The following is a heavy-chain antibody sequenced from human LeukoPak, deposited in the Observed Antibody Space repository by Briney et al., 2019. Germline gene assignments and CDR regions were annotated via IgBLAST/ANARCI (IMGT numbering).Heavy chain of an antibody. CDR2: IYYSGST. J-gene: IGHJ3*02. D-gene: IGHD6-6*01. CDR3: AISSSPGAFDI. V-gene: IGHV4-30-4*01. CDR1: GGSISSGDYY. Sequence: TLSLTCTVSGGSISSGDYYWSWIRQPPGKGLEWIGYIYYSGSTYYNPSLKGRVTISVDTSKNQFSLKLSSVTAADTAVYYCAISSSPGAFDIWGQGTMVTVSS.